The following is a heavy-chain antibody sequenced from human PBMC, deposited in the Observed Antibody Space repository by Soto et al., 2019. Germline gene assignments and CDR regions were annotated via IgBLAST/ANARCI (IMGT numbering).Heavy chain of an antibody. J-gene: IGHJ4*02. CDR2: ISSSLGHT. CDR1: GFDFSDFH. V-gene: IGHV3-11*03. D-gene: IGHD1-1*01. CDR3: AANWNFGLNF. Sequence: GGSLRLSCVASGFDFSDFHISWVRQAPGKGLEWISYISSSLGHTDYAESVKGRFTISRDNAKSSVSLEMSDLRSDDTAVYYCAANWNFGLNFWGQGTLVTVSS.